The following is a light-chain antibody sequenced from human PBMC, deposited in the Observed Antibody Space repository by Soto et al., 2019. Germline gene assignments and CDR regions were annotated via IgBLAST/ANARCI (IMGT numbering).Light chain of an antibody. CDR3: CSYVGSSVA. Sequence: QSALTQPASVSGSPGQSITISCTGTSSDVGSYNLVSWYQQHPGKAPKLMIYEGSKRPSGVSNRFSGSKSGNTASLTISGVQAEDEAEYYCCSYVGSSVAFGGRTKLTVL. CDR2: EGS. V-gene: IGLV2-23*01. J-gene: IGLJ2*01. CDR1: SSDVGSYNL.